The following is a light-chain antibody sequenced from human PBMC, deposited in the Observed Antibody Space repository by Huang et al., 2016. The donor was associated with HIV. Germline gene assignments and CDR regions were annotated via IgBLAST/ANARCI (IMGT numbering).Light chain of an antibody. CDR2: DAS. CDR1: QSVGSCY. CDR3: QQYGSSPIT. J-gene: IGKJ5*01. Sequence: ELVLTQSPATLSLSPGERATLSCGASQSVGSCYLAWYHQKPGLAPRLLIYDASSRATGIPDRFSGSGSGTDFTLTISRLEPEDFAVDYCQQYGSSPITFGQGTRLEIK. V-gene: IGKV3D-20*01.